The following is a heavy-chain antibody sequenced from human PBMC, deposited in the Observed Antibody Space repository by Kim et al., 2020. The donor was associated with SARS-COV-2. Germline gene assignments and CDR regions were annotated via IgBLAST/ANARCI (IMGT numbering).Heavy chain of an antibody. J-gene: IGHJ3*02. Sequence: SVKGRFTISRDDSKNTAYLQMNSLKIEDTAVYYCTSVPGISSSWWDAFDIWGQGTMVTVSA. V-gene: IGHV3-73*01. D-gene: IGHD6-13*01. CDR3: TSVPGISSSWWDAFDI.